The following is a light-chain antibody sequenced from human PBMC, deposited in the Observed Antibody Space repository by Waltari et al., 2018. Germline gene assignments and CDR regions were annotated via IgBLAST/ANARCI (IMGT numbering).Light chain of an antibody. J-gene: IGKJ3*01. CDR1: HSISTF. CDR3: QESVSTPKGT. Sequence: DIQMTESPYSLTSSVGDRVTITCRASHSISTFLNWYQQKEGRDPKTLTYAASTLQRGFPSRFSGSGAGSDFTLTISSLQPEDSATYHCQESVSTPKGTFGPGTKVEIK. CDR2: AAS. V-gene: IGKV1-39*01.